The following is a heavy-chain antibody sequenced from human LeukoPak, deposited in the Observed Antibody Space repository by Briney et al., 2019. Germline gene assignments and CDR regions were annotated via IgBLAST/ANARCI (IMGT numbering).Heavy chain of an antibody. CDR2: ISYDGSNK. D-gene: IGHD3-10*01. CDR1: GFTFSSYA. Sequence: PGGSLRLSCAASGFTFSSYAMHWVRQAPGKGLEWVAVISYDGSNKYYADSVKGRFTISRDNSKNTLYLQMNSLRAEDTAVYYCARDRWYGSGSPFDPWGKGTLVTVSS. CDR3: ARDRWYGSGSPFDP. V-gene: IGHV3-30-3*01. J-gene: IGHJ5*02.